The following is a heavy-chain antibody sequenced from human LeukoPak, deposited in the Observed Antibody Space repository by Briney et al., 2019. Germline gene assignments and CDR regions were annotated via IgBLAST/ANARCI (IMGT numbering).Heavy chain of an antibody. V-gene: IGHV4-34*01. D-gene: IGHD2-21*02. Sequence: SETLSLTCTIYGGSFSPYYWGWIRQPPGKGLELIGEINHGGSTNYNPSLMSRVLVSRDTSNNQFSLIVTSVTAADTAIYYCARFSTMTWGDWGDAFDVWGRGTMVTVSS. CDR1: GGSFSPYY. CDR2: INHGGST. CDR3: ARFSTMTWGDWGDAFDV. J-gene: IGHJ3*01.